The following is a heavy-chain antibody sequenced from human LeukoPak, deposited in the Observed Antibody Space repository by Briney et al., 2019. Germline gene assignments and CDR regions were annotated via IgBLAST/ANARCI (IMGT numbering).Heavy chain of an antibody. J-gene: IGHJ4*02. D-gene: IGHD2-21*01. CDR3: ARDLSGGGDSSFDY. CDR2: INPNSGGT. CDR1: GYTFTGYY. V-gene: IGHV1-2*02. Sequence: GASVKVSCKASGYTFTGYYMHWVRQAPGQGVEWMGWINPNSGGTNYAQKFQGRVTMTRDTSISTAYMELSRLRSDDTAVYYCARDLSGGGDSSFDYWGQGTLVTVSS.